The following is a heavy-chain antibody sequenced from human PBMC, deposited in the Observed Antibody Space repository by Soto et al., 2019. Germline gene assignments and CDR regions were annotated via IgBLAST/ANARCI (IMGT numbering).Heavy chain of an antibody. CDR2: SRNKANSYTT. CDR3: VGTPTRGPGNYHFHY. Sequence: PGGSLRLSCAASGVTFSDHYMDWVRQAPGKGLEWVGRSRNKANSYTTEYAASVKGRFTVSRDDSRNSLYLQMNSLKIEDTAVYYCVGTPTRGPGNYHFHYWGQGTLVTVSS. J-gene: IGHJ4*02. CDR1: GVTFSDHY. V-gene: IGHV3-72*01. D-gene: IGHD3-10*01.